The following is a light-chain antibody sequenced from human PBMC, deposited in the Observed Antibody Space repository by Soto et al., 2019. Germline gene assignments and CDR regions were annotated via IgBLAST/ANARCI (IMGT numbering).Light chain of an antibody. CDR3: SSYTSSRTVV. Sequence: QSALTQPASVSGSPGQSITISCTGTSSDVGGYNYVSWYQQHPGKAPKLMIYDVSNRPSGVSNGFSGSKSGNTASLTISGLQAEDEADYYCSSYTSSRTVVFGGGTQLTVL. CDR2: DVS. J-gene: IGLJ2*01. V-gene: IGLV2-14*01. CDR1: SSDVGGYNY.